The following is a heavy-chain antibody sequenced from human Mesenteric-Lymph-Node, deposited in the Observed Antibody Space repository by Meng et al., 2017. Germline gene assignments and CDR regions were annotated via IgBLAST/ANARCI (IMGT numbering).Heavy chain of an antibody. D-gene: IGHD5-12*01. CDR1: GLTFRNYA. CDR3: AKEWIEIGHPHFDH. J-gene: IGHJ4*02. Sequence: EVQLLQSGGDWVQPGGSLRLPCAVSGLTFRNYAMSWFRQAPGKGLEWVSGITSNGDSTYYIDSVKGRFTISRDNFKNTLYLQMNSLRAEDTAIYYCAKEWIEIGHPHFDHWGQGSLVTVSS. CDR2: ITSNGDST. V-gene: IGHV3-23*01.